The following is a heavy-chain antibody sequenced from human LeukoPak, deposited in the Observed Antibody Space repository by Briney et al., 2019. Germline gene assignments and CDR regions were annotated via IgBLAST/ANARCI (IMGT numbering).Heavy chain of an antibody. CDR1: GFTFSSSS. V-gene: IGHV3-74*01. CDR2: ISTDGSST. J-gene: IGHJ4*02. Sequence: PGGSLRLSCSASGFTFSSSSMHWVRQAPGKGLVWVSRISTDGSSTTYADSVKGRFTISRDDAKNTLYLQMNSLRAEDTALYYCTRVTEGNAFDYWGQGTLVTVSS. CDR3: TRVTEGNAFDY.